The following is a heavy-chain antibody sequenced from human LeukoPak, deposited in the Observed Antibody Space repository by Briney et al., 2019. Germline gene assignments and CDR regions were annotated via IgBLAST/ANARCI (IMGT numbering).Heavy chain of an antibody. V-gene: IGHV4-61*03. J-gene: IGHJ3*02. CDR3: ARAPLFGSISRGGMEI. D-gene: IGHD3-10*02. CDR2: ISYSGST. Sequence: PPGTGLEWIGYISYSGSTYYNPSLKSRPIISVDTSKNYFSLNLSSVTAADTAVYFCARAPLFGSISRGGMEIWGQGTMVTVSS.